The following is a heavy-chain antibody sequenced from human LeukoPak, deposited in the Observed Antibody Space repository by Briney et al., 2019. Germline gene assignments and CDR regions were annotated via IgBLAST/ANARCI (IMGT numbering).Heavy chain of an antibody. V-gene: IGHV1-18*01. CDR1: GYNFDKFG. J-gene: IGHJ4*02. CDR3: ARDTPQHLKRYDY. D-gene: IGHD6-13*01. Sequence: ASVKVSCKASGYNFDKFGIAWVRQAPGQGLEWMGWINTHNGNTKYAQQYQGRVTMSTDTSTSTVYMELRSLRSDDTAVYFCARDTPQHLKRYDYWGQGTQVTVSS. CDR2: INTHNGNT.